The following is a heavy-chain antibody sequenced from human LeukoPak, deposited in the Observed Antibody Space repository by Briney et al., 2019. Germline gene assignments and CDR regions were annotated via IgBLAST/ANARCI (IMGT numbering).Heavy chain of an antibody. J-gene: IGHJ4*02. CDR3: ARRIAAAGLFDY. D-gene: IGHD6-13*01. V-gene: IGHV4-59*08. Sequence: SETLSLTCTVSGGSISSYYWSWIRQPPGKGLEWIGYIYCSGSTNYNPSLKSRVTISVDTSKNQFSLKLSSVTAADTAVYYCARRIAAAGLFDYWGQGTLVTVSS. CDR1: GGSISSYY. CDR2: IYCSGST.